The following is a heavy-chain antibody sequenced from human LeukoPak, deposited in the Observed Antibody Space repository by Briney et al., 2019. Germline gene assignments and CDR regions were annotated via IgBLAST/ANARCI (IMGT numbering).Heavy chain of an antibody. CDR1: GFTFGSYA. V-gene: IGHV3-23*01. Sequence: GGSLRLSCAASGFTFGSYAMSWVRQTPGKGLEWVSAISADGGSAWYAGSVRGRSTISRDNSKNTVYLQMNTLRAEDTAVYFCARDRNFPRDQFDYWGQGSLVTVSS. CDR3: ARDRNFPRDQFDY. J-gene: IGHJ4*02. CDR2: ISADGGSA. D-gene: IGHD4-11*01.